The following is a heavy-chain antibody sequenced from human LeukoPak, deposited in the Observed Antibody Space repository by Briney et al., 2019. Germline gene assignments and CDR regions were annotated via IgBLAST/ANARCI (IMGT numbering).Heavy chain of an antibody. CDR2: MNPKNGGT. J-gene: IGHJ5*02. V-gene: IGHV1-2*02. CDR1: GYTFSDYY. Sequence: GASVRVSCKASGYTFSDYYMHWVRQAPGQGLEWMGWMNPKNGGTNYAQKFQGRGIMTRYTSINTAYMEVSRLTSDDTAVYYCARCSVVVPAAINWFDPWGQGTLVTVSS. D-gene: IGHD2-2*01. CDR3: ARCSVVVPAAINWFDP.